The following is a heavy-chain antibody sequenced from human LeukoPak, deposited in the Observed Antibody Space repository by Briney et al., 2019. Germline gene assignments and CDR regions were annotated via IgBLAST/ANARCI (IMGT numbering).Heavy chain of an antibody. V-gene: IGHV4-4*07. CDR2: IHTRGNT. D-gene: IGHD3-22*01. CDR3: ARAPGTMIVVDY. J-gene: IGHJ4*02. Sequence: SETLSLTCTVSGGSISTFYWSWIRQPAGKGLEWIGRIHTRGNTNYNPSLKSRVTMSVDTSKNQFSLKLSSVTAADTAVYYCARAPGTMIVVDYWGQGTLVTVSS. CDR1: GGSISTFY.